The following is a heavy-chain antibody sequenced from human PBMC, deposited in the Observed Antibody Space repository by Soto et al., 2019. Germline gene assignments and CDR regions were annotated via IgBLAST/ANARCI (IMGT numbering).Heavy chain of an antibody. Sequence: SETLSLTCAVYGGSFNGYYWNWIRQPPGKGLEWIGEINHSGSTNYNPSLKSRVTISVDTSKNQFSLKLNSVTAADTAVYYCARLSGIASNWFDPWGQGTLVTVSS. CDR2: INHSGST. CDR1: GGSFNGYY. CDR3: ARLSGIASNWFDP. D-gene: IGHD6-13*01. V-gene: IGHV4-34*01. J-gene: IGHJ5*02.